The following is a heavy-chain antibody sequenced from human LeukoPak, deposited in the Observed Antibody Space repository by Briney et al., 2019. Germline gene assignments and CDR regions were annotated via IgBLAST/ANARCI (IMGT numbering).Heavy chain of an antibody. V-gene: IGHV3-23*01. CDR2: ISGSGGST. J-gene: IGHJ4*02. CDR3: AKDFPTYCFDSSPQYYFDY. D-gene: IGHD3-22*01. Sequence: PGGSLRLSCAASGFTFSSYAMSWFRQAPGKGLEWVSAISGSGGSTYYADSVKGRFTISRDNSKNTLYLQMNSLRAEDTAVYYCAKDFPTYCFDSSPQYYFDYWGQGTLVTVSS. CDR1: GFTFSSYA.